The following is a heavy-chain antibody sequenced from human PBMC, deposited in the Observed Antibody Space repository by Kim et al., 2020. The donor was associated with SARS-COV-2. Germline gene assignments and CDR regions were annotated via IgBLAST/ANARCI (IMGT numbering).Heavy chain of an antibody. D-gene: IGHD6-13*01. CDR3: ARYSSTWNRFDP. V-gene: IGHV4-4*09. Sequence: NYNPSLKSRVTTSVDTSKNQFSLKLSSVTAADTAVYYCARYSSTWNRFDPWGQGTLVTVSS. J-gene: IGHJ5*02.